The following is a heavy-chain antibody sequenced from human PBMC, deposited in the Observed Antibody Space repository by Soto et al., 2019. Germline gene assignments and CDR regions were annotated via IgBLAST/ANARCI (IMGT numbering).Heavy chain of an antibody. J-gene: IGHJ4*02. CDR3: AKEASVRSPAGDYFGN. Sequence: GGSLRLSCAASEFIFTNYDINWVRQAPGKGLEWLSAIAVHANTYYADSVRGRFTISRDDSTNTVYLQMNRLRLDDTAVYYCAKEASVRSPAGDYFGNWAQEALVGASS. CDR2: IAVHANT. CDR1: EFIFTNYD. D-gene: IGHD6-19*01. V-gene: IGHV3-23*01.